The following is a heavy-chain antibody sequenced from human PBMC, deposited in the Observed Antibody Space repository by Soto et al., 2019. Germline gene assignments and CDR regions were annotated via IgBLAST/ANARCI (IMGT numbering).Heavy chain of an antibody. Sequence: QVQLVQSGAEVKEPGASVKVSCKASGYSFTDHYMHWVRQAPVQGLEWMGWINPNSGGTKSAQQFQGRVTMTRDTSISTAYLELTRLRFDDTAVFYCARGKEIPDYWNFDLWGRGTLVTVSS. CDR1: GYSFTDHY. J-gene: IGHJ2*01. CDR3: ARGKEIPDYWNFDL. D-gene: IGHD2-2*02. V-gene: IGHV1-2*02. CDR2: INPNSGGT.